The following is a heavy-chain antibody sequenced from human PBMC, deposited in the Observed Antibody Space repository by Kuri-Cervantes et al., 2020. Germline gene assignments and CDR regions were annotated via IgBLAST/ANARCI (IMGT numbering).Heavy chain of an antibody. J-gene: IGHJ6*02. V-gene: IGHV3-30*07. Sequence: GESLKISCAASGFTFSSYAMHRVRQAPGKGLEWVAVISYDGSNKYYADSVKGRFTISRDNAENSLYLQMNSLRAEDTAVYYCARDVEAFGLHYVGMDVWGQGTTVTVSS. CDR3: ARDVEAFGLHYVGMDV. D-gene: IGHD3-10*02. CDR2: ISYDGSNK. CDR1: GFTFSSYA.